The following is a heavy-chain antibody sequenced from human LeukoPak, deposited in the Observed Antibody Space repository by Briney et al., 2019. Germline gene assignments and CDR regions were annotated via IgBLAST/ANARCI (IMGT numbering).Heavy chain of an antibody. Sequence: ASAKVSCKASGYTFTGYYMHWVRQAPGQGLEWMGWINPNSGGTNYAQKFQGRVTMTRDTSISTAYMELSRLRSDDTAVYYCARARRMVATGDYWGQETLVTVSS. V-gene: IGHV1-2*02. CDR3: ARARRMVATGDY. D-gene: IGHD5-12*01. CDR2: INPNSGGT. J-gene: IGHJ4*02. CDR1: GYTFTGYY.